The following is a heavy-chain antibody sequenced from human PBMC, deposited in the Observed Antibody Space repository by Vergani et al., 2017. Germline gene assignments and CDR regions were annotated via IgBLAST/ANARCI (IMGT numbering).Heavy chain of an antibody. D-gene: IGHD1-26*01. V-gene: IGHV3-9*01. CDR1: GITFWKFG. Sequence: EVDLVESGGGLAQPGGSLRLSCEASGITFWKFGMHWVRQGPGKGLEWVSGISWNSGAVDYADSVRGRFTISRDNAKSSLYLQMNSLRVADTAVYYCARGHPVGSYWGQGTLVTVSS. CDR2: ISWNSGAV. CDR3: ARGHPVGSY. J-gene: IGHJ4*02.